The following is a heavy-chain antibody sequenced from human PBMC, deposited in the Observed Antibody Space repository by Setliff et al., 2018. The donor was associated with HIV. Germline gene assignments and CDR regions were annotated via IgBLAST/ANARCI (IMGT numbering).Heavy chain of an antibody. D-gene: IGHD2-21*02. CDR3: ARVRYCGGDCYPDAFDI. CDR2: INPNSGGT. CDR1: GYTFTSYY. J-gene: IGHJ3*02. Sequence: ASVKVSCKASGYTFTSYYMHWVRQAPGQGLERMGWINPNSGGTNYAQKFQGRVTLTRDTSISTVYMELSRLRSDDTAVYYCARVRYCGGDCYPDAFDIWGQGTMVTVSS. V-gene: IGHV1-2*02.